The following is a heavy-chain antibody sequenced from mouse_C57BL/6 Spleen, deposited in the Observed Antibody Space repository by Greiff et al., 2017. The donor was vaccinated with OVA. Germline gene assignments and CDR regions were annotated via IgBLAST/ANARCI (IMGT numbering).Heavy chain of an antibody. J-gene: IGHJ1*03. CDR3: ARVVYDYVWYFDV. CDR1: GYTFTSYW. V-gene: IGHV1-55*01. CDR2: IYPGSGST. D-gene: IGHD2-4*01. Sequence: VQLQQPGAELVKPGASVKMSCKASGYTFTSYWLTWVKQRPGQGLEWIGDIYPGSGSTNYNEKFKSKATLTVDTSSSTAYMQLSSLTSEDSAVYYCARVVYDYVWYFDVWGTGTTVTVSS.